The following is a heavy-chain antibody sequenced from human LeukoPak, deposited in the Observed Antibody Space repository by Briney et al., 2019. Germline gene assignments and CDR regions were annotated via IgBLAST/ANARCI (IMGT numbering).Heavy chain of an antibody. CDR1: GGSFSGYY. V-gene: IGHV4-34*01. CDR3: ARGLYLSGVYYYYGMDV. J-gene: IGHJ6*02. Sequence: SETLSLTCAVYGGSFSGYYWSWIRQPPGKGLEWIGEINHSGSTNYNPSLKSRVTISVDTSKNQFSLKLSSVTAADTAVYYCARGLYLSGVYYYYGMDVWGQGTTVTVSS. CDR2: INHSGST. D-gene: IGHD2-8*01.